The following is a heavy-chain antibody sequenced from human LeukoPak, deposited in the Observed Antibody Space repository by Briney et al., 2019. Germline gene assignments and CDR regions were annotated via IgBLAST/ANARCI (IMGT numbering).Heavy chain of an antibody. V-gene: IGHV1-2*02. Sequence: ASVKVSCKTSGYTFTGYYMHWVRQAPGQGLEWMGWINPNSGGTKYAQKFQGRVTMTRDTSISTAYMDLSRLRSDDTAVCYCARINSGFDYWGQGTLVTVSS. D-gene: IGHD3-10*01. CDR1: GYTFTGYY. CDR3: ARINSGFDY. J-gene: IGHJ4*02. CDR2: INPNSGGT.